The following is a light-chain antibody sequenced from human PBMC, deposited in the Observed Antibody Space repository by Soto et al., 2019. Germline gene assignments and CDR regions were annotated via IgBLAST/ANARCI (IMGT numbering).Light chain of an antibody. J-gene: IGKJ2*01. CDR3: QQYNNWPLYT. CDR1: QSVSSK. CDR2: DAS. V-gene: IGKV3-15*01. Sequence: EIVMTQSPATLSVSPGERATLSCRAGQSVSSKLAWYQQKPGQAPRLLIYDASTRATGIPARFSGSGSGTDYNLTISSLQSEDFAVYYCQQYNNWPLYTCGQGTKLEIK.